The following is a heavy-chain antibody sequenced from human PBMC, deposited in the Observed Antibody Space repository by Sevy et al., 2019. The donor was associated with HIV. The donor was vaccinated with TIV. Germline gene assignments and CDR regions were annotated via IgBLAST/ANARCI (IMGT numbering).Heavy chain of an antibody. Sequence: GGSLRLSCAASGFTFSSYRMTWVRQAPGKGLEWVSCISSTSAYINYADSVKGRFTISRDNAKNLLYLQRDSLRAEATAVYYCARAVLEISTWRSDYWGQGTLVTVSS. J-gene: IGHJ4*02. CDR2: ISSTSAYI. D-gene: IGHD1-1*01. CDR1: GFTFSSYR. CDR3: ARAVLEISTWRSDY. V-gene: IGHV3-21*01.